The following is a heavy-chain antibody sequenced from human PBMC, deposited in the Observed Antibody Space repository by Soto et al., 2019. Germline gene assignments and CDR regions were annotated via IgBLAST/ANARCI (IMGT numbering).Heavy chain of an antibody. CDR1: GGSISNNNW. CDR2: IYHSGST. Sequence: PSETLSLTCSSSGGSISNNNWWSLVRQPPGKGLEWIGEIYHSGSTNYKPSLKSRLTISVDKSRNQFSLRSEDTAVYYCARVGYFDSDGFPRPYDYWGQGTLVTVSS. D-gene: IGHD3-22*01. V-gene: IGHV4-4*02. CDR3: ARVGYFDSDGFPRPYDY. J-gene: IGHJ4*02.